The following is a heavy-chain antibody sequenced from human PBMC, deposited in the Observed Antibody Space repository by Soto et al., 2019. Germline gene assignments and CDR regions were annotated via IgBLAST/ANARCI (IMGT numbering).Heavy chain of an antibody. Sequence: QVQLQESGPGLVKPSETLSLTCTVSNGSIFNYYWSCIRPPPWRGLEWIGFIYYRGSTNYNPCLRGRFTRSVAEPRHQLSLKLKSVTAEDTAVYYCASRLPLVTTTGDAIELWGQGTMVTVSS. J-gene: IGHJ3*01. V-gene: IGHV4-59*01. D-gene: IGHD2-21*02. CDR3: ASRLPLVTTTGDAIEL. CDR2: IYYRGST. CDR1: NGSIFNYY.